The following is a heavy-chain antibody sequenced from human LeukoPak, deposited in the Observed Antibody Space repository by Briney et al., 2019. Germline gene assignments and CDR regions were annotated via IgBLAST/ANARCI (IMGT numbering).Heavy chain of an antibody. Sequence: SVKVSCKASGGTFSSYAISWVRQAPGQGLEWMGGIIPIFGTANYAQKFQGRVTMTRNTSISTAYMELSSLRSEDTAVYYCARERCSSTSCIYYYGMDVWGQGTTVTVSS. CDR1: GGTFSSYA. CDR2: IIPIFGTA. V-gene: IGHV1-69*05. CDR3: ARERCSSTSCIYYYGMDV. D-gene: IGHD2-2*01. J-gene: IGHJ6*02.